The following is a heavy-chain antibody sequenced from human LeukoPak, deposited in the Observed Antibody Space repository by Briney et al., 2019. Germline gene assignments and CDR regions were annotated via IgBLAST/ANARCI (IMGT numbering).Heavy chain of an antibody. J-gene: IGHJ3*02. CDR2: ISYDGSNK. CDR1: GFTFSSYG. D-gene: IGHD5-18*01. V-gene: IGHV3-30*18. CDR3: AKMTWIQLYNAFDI. Sequence: GGSLRLSCAASGFTFSSYGMHWVRQAPGKGLEWVAVISYDGSNKYYADSVKGRFTISRDNSKNTLYLQMNSLRAEDTAVYYCAKMTWIQLYNAFDIWGQGTMVTVSS.